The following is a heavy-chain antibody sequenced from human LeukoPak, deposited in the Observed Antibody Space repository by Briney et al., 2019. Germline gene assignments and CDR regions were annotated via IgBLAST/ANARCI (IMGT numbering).Heavy chain of an antibody. D-gene: IGHD5-12*01. CDR1: GGSLYSYY. CDR2: IYYRGTT. Sequence: FETLSPPRPVSGGSLYSYYLGGVREPPREGVGGVGYIYYRGTTSYNPFLKSRVTISVDTSKNQFSLKLNSVTAADTAVYYCARLPRYGGYDHFDYWGQGILVIVSS. CDR3: ARLPRYGGYDHFDY. J-gene: IGHJ4*02. V-gene: IGHV4-59*12.